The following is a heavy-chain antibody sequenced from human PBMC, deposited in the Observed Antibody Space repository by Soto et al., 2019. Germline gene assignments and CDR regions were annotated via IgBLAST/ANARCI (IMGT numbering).Heavy chain of an antibody. CDR3: AREGVDIVATQSYYCYYGMDV. CDR1: GYTFTSYY. Sequence: ASVKVSCKASGYTFTSYYMHWVRQAPGQGLEWMGWINPNSGGTNYAQKFQGRVTMTRDTSISTAYMELSRLRSDDTAVYYCAREGVDIVATQSYYCYYGMDVWGQGTTVTVSS. J-gene: IGHJ6*02. V-gene: IGHV1-2*02. D-gene: IGHD5-12*01. CDR2: INPNSGGT.